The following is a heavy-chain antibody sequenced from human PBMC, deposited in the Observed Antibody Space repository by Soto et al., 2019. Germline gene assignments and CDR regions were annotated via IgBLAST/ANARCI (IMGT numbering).Heavy chain of an antibody. V-gene: IGHV1-18*01. J-gene: IGHJ4*02. D-gene: IGHD3-10*01. Sequence: QVQLVQSGAEVKKPGASVKVSCKASGYTFTSYGISWVRQAPGQGLEWMGWISTYNGNTKYAQKLQGRVTMTTDTSTRTECRELRSLRSDETAVFYCAREMVGGVRSDYWGQGTLVTVSS. CDR3: AREMVGGVRSDY. CDR2: ISTYNGNT. CDR1: GYTFTSYG.